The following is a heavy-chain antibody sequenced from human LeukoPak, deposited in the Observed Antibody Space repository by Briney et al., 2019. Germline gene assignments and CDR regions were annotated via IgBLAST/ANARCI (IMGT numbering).Heavy chain of an antibody. CDR2: ISSSGSTI. V-gene: IGHV3-11*01. CDR1: GFTFSDYY. CDR3: ARDPHRGPRYFDL. Sequence: GGSLRLSCAASGFTFSDYYMSWIRQAPGKGLEGVSYISSSGSTISYADSVKGRFTISRDNAKNSLYLQMNSLRAEDTAVYYCARDPHRGPRYFDLWGRGTLVTVSS. J-gene: IGHJ2*01.